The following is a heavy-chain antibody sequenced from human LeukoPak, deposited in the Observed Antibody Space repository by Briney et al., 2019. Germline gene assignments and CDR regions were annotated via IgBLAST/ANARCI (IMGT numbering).Heavy chain of an antibody. CDR2: INTNTGNP. CDR1: GYTFTNYA. CDR3: ARIAAAGPTNWFDP. Sequence: ASVKVSCKASGYTFTNYAINWVRQAPGQGLEWMGWINTNTGNPTYVQGFTGRFVFSLDTSVSTAYLQISSLKAEDTAVYYCARIAAAGPTNWFDPWGQGTLVTVSS. D-gene: IGHD6-13*01. J-gene: IGHJ5*02. V-gene: IGHV7-4-1*02.